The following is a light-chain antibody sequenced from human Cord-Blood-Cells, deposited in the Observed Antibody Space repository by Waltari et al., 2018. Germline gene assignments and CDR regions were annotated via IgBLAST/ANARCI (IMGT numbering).Light chain of an antibody. CDR1: SSDVGGYNY. CDR2: DVS. CDR3: SSYTSSSTLV. J-gene: IGLJ1*01. V-gene: IGLV2-14*04. Sequence: ISCTGTSSDVGGYNYVSWYQQHPGKAPKLMIYDVSNRPSGVSNRFSGSKSGNTASLTISGLQAEDKADYYCSSYTSSSTLVFGTGTKVTVL.